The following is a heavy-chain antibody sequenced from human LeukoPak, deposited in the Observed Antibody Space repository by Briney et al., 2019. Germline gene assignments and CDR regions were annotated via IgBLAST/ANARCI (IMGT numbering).Heavy chain of an antibody. CDR1: GFTFSSSA. J-gene: IGHJ1*01. CDR3: AKDDDWGRYKH. CDR2: ISGNRGNT. Sequence: PGGSLRLSCAASGFTFSSSAMSWVRQAPGKGLEWVSTISGNRGNTYYADSVKGRFTISRDNAKNSLYLQMNSLRAEDTAVYYCAKDDDWGRYKHWGQGTLVTVSS. D-gene: IGHD3-16*01. V-gene: IGHV3-23*01.